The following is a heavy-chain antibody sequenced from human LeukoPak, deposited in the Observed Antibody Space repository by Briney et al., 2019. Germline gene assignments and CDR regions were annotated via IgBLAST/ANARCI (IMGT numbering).Heavy chain of an antibody. CDR1: GGSFSSSNW. Sequence: KASETLSLTCAVSGGSFSSSNWWSWVRQPPGKGLEWIGEIYHSGSTNYNPSLKSRVTMSVDKSKNQFSLKLSSVTAADTAVYYCASLVVVTAGDFDYWGQGTLITVSS. CDR2: IYHSGST. CDR3: ASLVVVTAGDFDY. D-gene: IGHD2-21*02. V-gene: IGHV4-4*02. J-gene: IGHJ4*02.